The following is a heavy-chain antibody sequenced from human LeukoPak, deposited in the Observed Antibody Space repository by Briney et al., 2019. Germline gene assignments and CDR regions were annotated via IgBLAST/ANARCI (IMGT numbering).Heavy chain of an antibody. V-gene: IGHV4-59*01. CDR3: ARAIVGAYYFDY. Sequence: SETLSLTCTDSGGSISSYYWSWIRQPPGKGLEWIGYMYHSGSTHYNPSLKSRVTIAIDTSKIQFYLKLNCVSAADTAVYYCARAIVGAYYFDYWGQGTLVTVSS. J-gene: IGHJ4*02. CDR1: GGSISSYY. CDR2: MYHSGST. D-gene: IGHD1-26*01.